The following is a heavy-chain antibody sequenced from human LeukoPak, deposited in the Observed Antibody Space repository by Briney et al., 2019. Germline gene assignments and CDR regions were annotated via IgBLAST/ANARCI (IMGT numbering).Heavy chain of an antibody. CDR1: GFTFDDSA. Sequence: GGSLRLSCAASGFTFDDSAMHWVRQVPGKGLEWVSGISWSSGIIDYADSVKGRFTISRDNAKNSLYLQMNNLRPDDTAFYYCAKAPPYYSDSSGYFQRWGQGTLVTVSS. J-gene: IGHJ1*01. V-gene: IGHV3-9*01. D-gene: IGHD3-22*01. CDR2: ISWSSGII. CDR3: AKAPPYYSDSSGYFQR.